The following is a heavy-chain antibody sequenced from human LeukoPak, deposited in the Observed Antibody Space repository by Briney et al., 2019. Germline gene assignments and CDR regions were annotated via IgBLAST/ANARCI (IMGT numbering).Heavy chain of an antibody. D-gene: IGHD5-18*01. CDR3: ARMGIQLTFDY. Sequence: ASVKVSCKASGGTFSSYAISWVRQAPGQGLEWMGGIIPIFGTAIYAQKFQGRVTITADKSTSTAYMELSSLRSEDTAVYYCARMGIQLTFDYWGQGTLVTVSS. CDR2: IIPIFGTA. V-gene: IGHV1-69*06. J-gene: IGHJ4*02. CDR1: GGTFSSYA.